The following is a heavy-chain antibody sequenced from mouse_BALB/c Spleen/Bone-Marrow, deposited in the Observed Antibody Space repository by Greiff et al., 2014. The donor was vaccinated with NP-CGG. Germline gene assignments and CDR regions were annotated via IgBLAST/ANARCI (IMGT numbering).Heavy chain of an antibody. Sequence: DVKLQESGGGLVKPGGSLKLSCAASGFTFSDYYMYWVRQTPEKRLEWVATISDGGSYTYYPDSVKGRFTIARDNAKNNLYLQMSSLKSENTAMYYCARYGSSPYAMDYWGQGTSVTVSS. CDR1: GFTFSDYY. CDR2: ISDGGSYT. J-gene: IGHJ4*01. CDR3: ARYGSSPYAMDY. V-gene: IGHV5-4*02. D-gene: IGHD1-1*01.